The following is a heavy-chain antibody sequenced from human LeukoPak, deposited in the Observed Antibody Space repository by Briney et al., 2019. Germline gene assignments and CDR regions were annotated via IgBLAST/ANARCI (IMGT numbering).Heavy chain of an antibody. D-gene: IGHD3-10*01. J-gene: IGHJ4*02. CDR3: AGVRGIIDY. V-gene: IGHV4-59*12. CDR2: IYYSGST. Sequence: SETLSLTCTVSGGSISSYYWSWIRQPPGKGLEWIGYIYYSGSTNYNPSLKSRVTISVDTSKNQFSLKLSSVTAADTAVYYCAGVRGIIDYRGQGTLVTVSS. CDR1: GGSISSYY.